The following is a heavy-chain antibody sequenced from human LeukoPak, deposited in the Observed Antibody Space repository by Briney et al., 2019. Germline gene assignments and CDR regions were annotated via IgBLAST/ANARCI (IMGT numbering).Heavy chain of an antibody. D-gene: IGHD2-2*01. CDR1: GFTFSSYA. V-gene: IGHV3-23*01. CDR2: ISGSGGST. Sequence: PGGSLRLSCAASGFTFSSYAMSWVRQAPGKGLEWVSAISGSGGSTYYADSVKGRFTISRDNSKNTLYLQMNSLRAEDTAVYYCAKSLKYCSSTSCWDYWGQGTLVTVSS. J-gene: IGHJ4*02. CDR3: AKSLKYCSSTSCWDY.